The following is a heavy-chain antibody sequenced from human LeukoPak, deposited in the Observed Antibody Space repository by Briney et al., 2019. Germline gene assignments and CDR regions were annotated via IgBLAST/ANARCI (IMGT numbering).Heavy chain of an antibody. CDR2: IYHSGST. Sequence: SETLSLTCAVSGYSISSGYYWGWIRQPPGKGLEWIGSIYHSGSTYYNPSLKSRVTISVDTSKNQFSLKLRSVTAADTAVYYCARRRTGVSFDYWGQGTLVTVSS. CDR3: ARRRTGVSFDY. D-gene: IGHD3-10*01. J-gene: IGHJ4*02. CDR1: GYSISSGYY. V-gene: IGHV4-38-2*01.